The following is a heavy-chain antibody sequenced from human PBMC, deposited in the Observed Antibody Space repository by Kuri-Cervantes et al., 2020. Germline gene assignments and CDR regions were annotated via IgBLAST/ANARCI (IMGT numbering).Heavy chain of an antibody. Sequence: GGSLRLSCAASGFTFRSHWMNWVRQAPGKGLEWVANIHQEGREKFYVDSVKGPFTISRDNAKKSLHMQMSSLRAEYTAVYYCARGLIMSVSYDAWGQGTLVTVSS. CDR3: ARGLIMSVSYDA. D-gene: IGHD2-8*01. CDR1: GFTFRSHW. J-gene: IGHJ5*02. V-gene: IGHV3-7*02. CDR2: IHQEGREK.